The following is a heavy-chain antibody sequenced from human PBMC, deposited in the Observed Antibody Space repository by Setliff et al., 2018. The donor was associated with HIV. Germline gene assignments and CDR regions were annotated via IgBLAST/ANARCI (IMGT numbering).Heavy chain of an antibody. CDR3: ARRGRDGVFIMFATGFDP. CDR1: GGSFSGYY. J-gene: IGHJ5*02. D-gene: IGHD2-8*01. CDR2: LNHSGSA. Sequence: SETLSLTCNVYGGSFSGYYWSWIRQPPGKGLEWIGDLNHSGSANYNPSLKSRVAISVDTSENQFSLKLNSVTAADTAVYYCARRGRDGVFIMFATGFDPWGQGALVTVSS. V-gene: IGHV4-34*01.